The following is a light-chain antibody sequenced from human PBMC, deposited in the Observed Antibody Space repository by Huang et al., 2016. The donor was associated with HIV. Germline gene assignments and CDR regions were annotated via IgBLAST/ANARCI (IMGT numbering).Light chain of an antibody. CDR3: QQLNSYPRT. CDR2: AAS. V-gene: IGKV1-9*01. Sequence: IQLTQSPSSLSPSVGERVTITCRASQGISSYLAWYQPKPGKARQLLIYAASTLQSGVPSRVSGSGSGTDFTLTISSLQPEDFATYYCQQLNSYPRTFGQGTKVEIK. J-gene: IGKJ1*01. CDR1: QGISSY.